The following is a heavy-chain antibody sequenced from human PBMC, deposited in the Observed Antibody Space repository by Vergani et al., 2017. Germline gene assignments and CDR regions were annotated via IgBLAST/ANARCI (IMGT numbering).Heavy chain of an antibody. V-gene: IGHV4-61*02. Sequence: QVQLQASGPGRVKPSQTLSLTRTMSGGSISAGYYFWSWLRQPAGKGLEWLGHISASGNASHSPSLKTRVSMSVDTSKNQFSLTGTSVSAADTAIYFCARRIGGYYSCDKVLPLRAAFGVRGHGKVVTGSS. CDR3: ARRIGGYYSCDKVLPLRAAFGV. CDR1: GGSISAGYYF. J-gene: IGHJ3*01. D-gene: IGHD6-19*01. CDR2: ISASGNA.